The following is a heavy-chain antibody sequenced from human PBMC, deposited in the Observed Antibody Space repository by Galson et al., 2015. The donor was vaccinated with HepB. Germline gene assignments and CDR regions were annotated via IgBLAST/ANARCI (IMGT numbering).Heavy chain of an antibody. CDR2: IIPFFGTT. V-gene: IGHV1-69*06. D-gene: IGHD3-10*01. Sequence: SVKVSCKASGGSFSSFGTSWVRQAPGQGPEWMGEIIPFFGTTNYAPKFRGRITISADKSTSTVYMEMTSLTSDDTAMYYCARPAARGIFFHFWGQGTVVTVSS. J-gene: IGHJ4*02. CDR3: ARPAARGIFFHF. CDR1: GGSFSSFG.